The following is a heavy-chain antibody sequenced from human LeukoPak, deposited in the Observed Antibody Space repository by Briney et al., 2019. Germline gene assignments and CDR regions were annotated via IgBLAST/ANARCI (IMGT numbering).Heavy chain of an antibody. CDR1: GYSFTSYW. D-gene: IGHD4-23*01. V-gene: IGHV5-51*01. CDR3: ARRSSLPTPLFDF. J-gene: IGHJ4*02. CDR2: TYPGDSNT. Sequence: HGESLKISCKASGYSFTSYWIGWVRQMPGNGLEWLGITYPGDSNTRYSPSFQGQVTVSADKSISAAYLQWSSLKASDTATYFCARRSSLPTPLFDFWGQGTLVTVSS.